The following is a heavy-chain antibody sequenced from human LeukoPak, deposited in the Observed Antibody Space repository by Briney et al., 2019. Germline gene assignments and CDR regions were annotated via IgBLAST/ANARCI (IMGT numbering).Heavy chain of an antibody. J-gene: IGHJ6*02. CDR3: ARDLYYYDSSGYYTHYGMDV. CDR1: GFTFSSYD. V-gene: IGHV3-13*01. CDR2: IGTAGDT. Sequence: GGSLRLSCAASGFTFSSYDMHWVRQATGKGLEWVSAIGTAGDTYYPGSVKGRLTISRENAKNSLYLQMNSLRAGDTAVYYCARDLYYYDSSGYYTHYGMDVWGQGTTVTVSS. D-gene: IGHD3-22*01.